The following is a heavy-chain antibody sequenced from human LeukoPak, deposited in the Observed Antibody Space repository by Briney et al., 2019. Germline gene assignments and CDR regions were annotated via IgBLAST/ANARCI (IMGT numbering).Heavy chain of an antibody. CDR3: ARVMRFLEWAGGFDP. V-gene: IGHV3-7*01. CDR1: GFTFSSYW. D-gene: IGHD3-3*01. Sequence: GGSLRLSCAASGFTFSSYWMSWVRQAPGKGLEWVANIKQDGSEKYYVDSVKGRFTISRDNAKNSLYLQMNSLRAEDTAVYYCARVMRFLEWAGGFDPWGQGTLVTVSS. J-gene: IGHJ5*02. CDR2: IKQDGSEK.